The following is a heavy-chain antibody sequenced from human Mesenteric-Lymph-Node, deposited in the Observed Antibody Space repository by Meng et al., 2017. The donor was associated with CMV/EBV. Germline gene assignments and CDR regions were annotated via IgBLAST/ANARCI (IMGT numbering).Heavy chain of an antibody. V-gene: IGHV1-46*01. CDR2: INPSGGST. CDR3: AREYAGTTVWEWFDP. CDR1: GYTFTSYY. D-gene: IGHD4-17*01. J-gene: IGHJ5*02. Sequence: SVKVSCKASGYTFTSYYMHWVRQAPGQGREWMGIINPSGGSTSYAQKLQGRVTMTRDTSTSTVYMELGSLRSEDTAVYCCAREYAGTTVWEWFDPWGQGTLVTVSS.